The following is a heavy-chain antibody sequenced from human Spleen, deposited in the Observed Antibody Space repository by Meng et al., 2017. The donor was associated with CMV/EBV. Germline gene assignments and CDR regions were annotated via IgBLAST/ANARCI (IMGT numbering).Heavy chain of an antibody. Sequence: SETLSLTCAVYGGSISGSISGYSWTWIRQSPGKGLEWIGYIYYSGSTNYNPSLKSRVTISVDTSKNQFSLKLSSVTAADTAVYYCARQASSWSGTDFDYWGQGTLVTVSS. D-gene: IGHD6-6*01. CDR2: IYYSGST. V-gene: IGHV4-61*08. J-gene: IGHJ4*02. CDR3: ARQASSWSGTDFDY. CDR1: GGSISGSISGYS.